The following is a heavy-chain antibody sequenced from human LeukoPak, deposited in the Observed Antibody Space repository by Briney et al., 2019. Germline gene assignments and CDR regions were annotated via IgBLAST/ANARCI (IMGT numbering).Heavy chain of an antibody. CDR1: GFTFSSYA. CDR3: AKVDDLLGWFDP. Sequence: GGSLRLSCAASGFTFSSYAMSWVRQAPGKGLEWVSAISGSGGSTYYADSVKGRFTISRDNSKNTLYLQMNSLRADDTAVYYCAKVDDLLGWFDPWGQGTLVTVSS. CDR2: ISGSGGST. V-gene: IGHV3-23*01. D-gene: IGHD2-15*01. J-gene: IGHJ5*02.